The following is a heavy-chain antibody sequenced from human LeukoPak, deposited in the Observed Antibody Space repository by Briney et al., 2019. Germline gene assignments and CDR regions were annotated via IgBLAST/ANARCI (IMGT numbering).Heavy chain of an antibody. Sequence: SGGSLRLSCAASGFTFSSYAMSWVRQAPGKGLEWVSAISGSGGSTYYADSVKGRFTISRDNSKNTLYLQMNSLRAEDTAVYYCAKARGVTMIVVAPAAFDIWGQGTMVTVSS. CDR2: ISGSGGST. CDR1: GFTFSSYA. CDR3: AKARGVTMIVVAPAAFDI. D-gene: IGHD3-22*01. J-gene: IGHJ3*02. V-gene: IGHV3-23*01.